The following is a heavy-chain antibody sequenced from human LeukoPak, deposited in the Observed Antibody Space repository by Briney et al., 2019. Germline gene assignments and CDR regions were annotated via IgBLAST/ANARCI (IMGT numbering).Heavy chain of an antibody. CDR1: GYTFTGYY. D-gene: IGHD3-3*01. V-gene: IGHV1-2*02. Sequence: GTSVKVSCKASGYTFTGYYMHWVRQAPGQGLEWMGWINPNSGGTNYAQKFQGRVTMTRDTSISTAYMELSRLRSDDTAVYYCARDALVLWSGYPTHGDYFDYWGQGTRVTVSS. CDR2: INPNSGGT. J-gene: IGHJ4*02. CDR3: ARDALVLWSGYPTHGDYFDY.